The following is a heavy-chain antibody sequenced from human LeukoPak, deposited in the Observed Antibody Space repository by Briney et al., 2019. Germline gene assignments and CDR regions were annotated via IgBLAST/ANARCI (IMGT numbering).Heavy chain of an antibody. D-gene: IGHD3-10*01. Sequence: RGRCLRLSCAASGFTFRTSWMHWVRQPAGKGPVWVSRIEGDGSSTTYAHTVKGRFTISRDNAKDTLYLQMNSLRAEDTAVYYCARGLGSGSLLPCDYWGQGTLVTVSS. CDR3: ARGLGSGSLLPCDY. J-gene: IGHJ4*02. CDR2: IEGDGSST. V-gene: IGHV3-74*01. CDR1: GFTFRTSW.